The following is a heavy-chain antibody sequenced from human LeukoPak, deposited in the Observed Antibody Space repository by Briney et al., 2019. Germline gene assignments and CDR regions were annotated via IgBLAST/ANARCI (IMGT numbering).Heavy chain of an antibody. J-gene: IGHJ4*02. CDR1: GGSISGSCCY. CDR3: SRTTGDSAIIAAL. V-gene: IGHV4-39*01. CDR2: TSYSGST. Sequence: SETLSLTCTVSGGSISGSCCYWGWIRQTPGKDLEWIGSTSYSGSTHYNPSFKSRVTVSVDTSKNQFFLNLSSVTAADTAVYYCSRTTGDSAIIAALWGQGTLVTVSS. D-gene: IGHD3-16*01.